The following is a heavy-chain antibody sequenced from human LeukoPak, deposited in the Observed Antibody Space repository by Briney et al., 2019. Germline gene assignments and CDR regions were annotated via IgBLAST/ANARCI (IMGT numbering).Heavy chain of an antibody. Sequence: SETLSLTCTVSGGSISSGGYYWSWIRQHPGKGLEWIGYIYYSGSTYYNPSLKSRVTISVDTSKNRFSLKLSSVTAADTAVYYCARDHLAAAGPLYYYYGMDVWGQGTTVTVSS. V-gene: IGHV4-31*03. CDR2: IYYSGST. J-gene: IGHJ6*02. CDR3: ARDHLAAAGPLYYYYGMDV. D-gene: IGHD6-13*01. CDR1: GGSISSGGYY.